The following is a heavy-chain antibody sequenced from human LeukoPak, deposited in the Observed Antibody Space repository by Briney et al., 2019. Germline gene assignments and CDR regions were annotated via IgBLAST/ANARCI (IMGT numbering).Heavy chain of an antibody. CDR3: TRVEPWQYYFDY. J-gene: IGHJ4*02. V-gene: IGHV3-49*04. CDR1: GFTFSSYA. Sequence: GGSLRLSCAASGFTFSSYAMIWVRQAPGKGLEWVGFIRSKAYGGTTEYAASVKGRFTISRDDSKSIAYLQMNSLKTEDTAVYYCTRVEPWQYYFDYWGQGTLVTVSS. CDR2: IRSKAYGGTT. D-gene: IGHD5-24*01.